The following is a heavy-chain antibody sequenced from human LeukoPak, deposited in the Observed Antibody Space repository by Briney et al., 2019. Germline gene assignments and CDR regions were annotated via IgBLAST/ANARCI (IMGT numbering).Heavy chain of an antibody. CDR2: IYYSGST. Sequence: SETLSLTCTVSGGSISSSSYYWGWIRQPPGKGLEWIGSIYYSGSTYYNPSLKSRVTISVDTSKNQFSLKLSSMTAADTAVYYCARDSGGIAAAGTLDPYYYYYYMDVWGKGTTVTVSS. J-gene: IGHJ6*03. CDR1: GGSISSSSYY. V-gene: IGHV4-39*07. D-gene: IGHD6-13*01. CDR3: ARDSGGIAAAGTLDPYYYYYYMDV.